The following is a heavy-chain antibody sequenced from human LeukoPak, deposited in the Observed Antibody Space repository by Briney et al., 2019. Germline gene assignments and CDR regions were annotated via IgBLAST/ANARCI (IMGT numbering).Heavy chain of an antibody. Sequence: SETLSLTCAVYGGSFSGYFWIWIRQPPGKGLEWIGEINHSGSTNYNPSLKSRVTISVDTSKNQLSLKLSSVTAADTAAYYCARGVVAAKYWGQGTLVTVSS. CDR3: ARGVVAAKY. J-gene: IGHJ4*02. CDR1: GGSFSGYF. CDR2: INHSGST. D-gene: IGHD2-15*01. V-gene: IGHV4-34*01.